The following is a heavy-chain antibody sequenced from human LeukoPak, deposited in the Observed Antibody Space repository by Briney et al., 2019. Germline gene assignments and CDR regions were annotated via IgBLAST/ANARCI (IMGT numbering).Heavy chain of an antibody. J-gene: IGHJ3*02. CDR2: IIPIFGTA. Sequence: SVKVSCKASGGTFSSYAISWVRQAPGQGLEWMGGIIPIFGTANYAQKFQGRVTITADESTSTAYMELSSPRSEDTAVYYCARVALGVVIANDAFDIWGQGTMVTVSS. D-gene: IGHD3-3*01. CDR1: GGTFSSYA. CDR3: ARVALGVVIANDAFDI. V-gene: IGHV1-69*13.